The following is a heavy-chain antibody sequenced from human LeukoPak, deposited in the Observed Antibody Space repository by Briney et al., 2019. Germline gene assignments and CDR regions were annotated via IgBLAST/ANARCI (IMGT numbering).Heavy chain of an antibody. CDR1: GFTFSSYA. J-gene: IGHJ4*02. V-gene: IGHV3-23*01. D-gene: IGHD6-19*01. Sequence: TGGSLRLSCAASGFTFSSYAMSSVRQAPGKGLEWVSTSSSSGASTWYADSVKGRFTISRDNSKNTLYLQMNSLRAEHTAVYYCAKVPNSGWIFDYWGQGTLVTVSS. CDR2: SSSSGAST. CDR3: AKVPNSGWIFDY.